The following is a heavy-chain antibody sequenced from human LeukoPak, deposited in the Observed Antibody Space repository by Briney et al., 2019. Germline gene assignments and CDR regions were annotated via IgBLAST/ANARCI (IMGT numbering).Heavy chain of an antibody. CDR1: GYTFTDYY. J-gene: IGHJ4*02. Sequence: GASVKVSCKASGYTFTDYYMHWVRQAPGQGLEWMGWINPNSGGTNYAQKFQGRVTMTRDTSISTAYMELSRLRSDDTAVYYCARRSGYDILNGYYRPELDYWGQGTLVTVSS. CDR2: INPNSGGT. V-gene: IGHV1-2*02. CDR3: ARRSGYDILNGYYRPELDY. D-gene: IGHD3-9*01.